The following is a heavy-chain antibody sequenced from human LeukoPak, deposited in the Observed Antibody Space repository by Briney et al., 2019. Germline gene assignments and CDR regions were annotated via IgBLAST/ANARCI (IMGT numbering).Heavy chain of an antibody. CDR3: ARATRIYSSGWYYSFDY. V-gene: IGHV3-13*05. Sequence: GGSLRLSCAASGFTFSSYDMHWVRQATGKGLEWVSAIGSAGDPYYPGSVKGRFTISRDNAKNTLYLHMNSLRAEDTAVYYCARATRIYSSGWYYSFDYWGQGTLVTVSS. CDR1: GFTFSSYD. J-gene: IGHJ4*02. CDR2: IGSAGDP. D-gene: IGHD6-19*01.